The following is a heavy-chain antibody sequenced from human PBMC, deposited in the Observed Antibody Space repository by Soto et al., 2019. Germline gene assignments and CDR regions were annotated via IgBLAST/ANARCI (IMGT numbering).Heavy chain of an antibody. CDR3: ARVSESYFWAGWFDP. Sequence: NPSETLSLTCTDYGWSFSDYYWSWIRQPPGKGLEWIGEINHSGSSNYNPSLKSRVTVSVDTSNNQFSLKLSSVTAADTAVYYCARVSESYFWAGWFDPWGQGTLVTVSS. D-gene: IGHD1-26*01. V-gene: IGHV4-34*01. CDR1: GWSFSDYY. J-gene: IGHJ5*02. CDR2: INHSGSS.